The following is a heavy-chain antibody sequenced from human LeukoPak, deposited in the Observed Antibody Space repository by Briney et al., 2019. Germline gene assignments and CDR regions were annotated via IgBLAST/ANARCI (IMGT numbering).Heavy chain of an antibody. CDR3: ARGSTDYYGMDV. V-gene: IGHV1-2*02. Sequence: ASVKVSCKASGYTFTGYYMHWVRQAPGQGLEWMGWINPNSGGTNYAQKFQGRVTMTRDTSISTAYMELSRLRSDDTAVNYCARGSTDYYGMDVWGQGTTVTVSS. CDR2: INPNSGGT. CDR1: GYTFTGYY. J-gene: IGHJ6*02. D-gene: IGHD1-1*01.